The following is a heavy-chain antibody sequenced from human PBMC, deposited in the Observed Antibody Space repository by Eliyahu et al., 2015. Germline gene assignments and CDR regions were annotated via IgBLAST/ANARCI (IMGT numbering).Heavy chain of an antibody. CDR3: ARIRGGLAARPERWGSWFDP. J-gene: IGHJ5*02. CDR2: IFSNDEK. V-gene: IGHV2-26*01. D-gene: IGHD6-6*01. Sequence: QVTLKESGPVLVKPTETLTLTCTVSGFSLSNARMGVSWIRQPPGKALEWLAHIFSNDEKSYSTSLKSRLTISKXTSKSQVVLTMTNMDPVDTATYYCARIRGGLAARPERWGSWFDPWGQGTLVTVSS. CDR1: GFSLSNARMG.